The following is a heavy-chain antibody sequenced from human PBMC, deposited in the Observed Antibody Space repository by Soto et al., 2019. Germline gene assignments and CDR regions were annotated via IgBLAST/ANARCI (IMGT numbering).Heavy chain of an antibody. J-gene: IGHJ4*02. CDR2: ISGSGGST. D-gene: IGHD1-26*01. CDR3: AKARPATKGNYGRMGFDY. CDR1: GFTFSSYA. Sequence: EVQLLESGGGLVQPGGSLRLSCAASGFTFSSYAMSWVRQAPGKGLEWVSAISGSGGSTYYADSVKGRFTISRDNSKNSLYLQMNSLRAEDTAVYYCAKARPATKGNYGRMGFDYWGQGTLVTVSS. V-gene: IGHV3-23*01.